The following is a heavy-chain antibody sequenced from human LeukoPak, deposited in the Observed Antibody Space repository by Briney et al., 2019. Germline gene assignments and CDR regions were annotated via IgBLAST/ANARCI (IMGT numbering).Heavy chain of an antibody. CDR1: GYTFTSHA. CDR2: INTNTGNA. V-gene: IGHV7-4-1*02. Sequence: ASVKVSCKASGYTFTSHAMNWVRQAPGQGLEWMGWINTNTGNATYAQGFTGRFVFSLDTSVSTAYLQISSLKAEDTAVYFCAKQGPGHCGSTSCYGVDYWGQGTLVTVSS. D-gene: IGHD2-2*01. J-gene: IGHJ4*02. CDR3: AKQGPGHCGSTSCYGVDY.